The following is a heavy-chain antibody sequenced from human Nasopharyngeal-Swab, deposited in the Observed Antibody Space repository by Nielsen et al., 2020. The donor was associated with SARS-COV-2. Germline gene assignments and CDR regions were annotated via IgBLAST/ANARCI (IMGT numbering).Heavy chain of an antibody. D-gene: IGHD3-3*01. CDR2: IYYSGST. Sequence: SETLSLTCTVSGGSVSSGSYYWSWIRQPPGKGLEWIGYIYYSGSTNYNPSLKSRVTISVDTSKNQFSLKLSSVTAADTAVYYCARGRITIFGVVAGAFDYWGQGTLVTVSS. CDR3: ARGRITIFGVVAGAFDY. J-gene: IGHJ4*02. CDR1: GGSVSSGSYY. V-gene: IGHV4-61*01.